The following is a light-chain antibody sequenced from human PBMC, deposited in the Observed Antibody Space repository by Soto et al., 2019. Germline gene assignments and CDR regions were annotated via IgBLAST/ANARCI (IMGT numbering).Light chain of an antibody. J-gene: IGKJ1*01. Sequence: IQFTQSPSSLXAXXXXXVXXXXRASQSIANYLNWYQQKPGKAPNLLIYEASSLQSGVPSGFSGTGSGTDFTLTISSLQPEDFATYYCQQTYSTPRTFGQGTKVDIK. CDR2: EAS. CDR3: QQTYSTPRT. CDR1: QSIANY. V-gene: IGKV1-39*01.